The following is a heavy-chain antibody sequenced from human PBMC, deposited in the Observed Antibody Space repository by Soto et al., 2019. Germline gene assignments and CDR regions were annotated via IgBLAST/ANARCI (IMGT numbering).Heavy chain of an antibody. D-gene: IGHD3-10*01. Sequence: EVQLVESGGGLVEPGGSLRLSCAASGFTFSTYSMNWVRQAPGKGLGWVSSITSSSNYVYYTDSGEGRFTISRDNAKSSLYLQMNSLRVEDTAVYYCGRDTNFYASGSGVDYWGQGTLVTVSS. CDR1: GFTFSTYS. J-gene: IGHJ4*02. CDR2: ITSSSNYV. V-gene: IGHV3-21*01. CDR3: GRDTNFYASGSGVDY.